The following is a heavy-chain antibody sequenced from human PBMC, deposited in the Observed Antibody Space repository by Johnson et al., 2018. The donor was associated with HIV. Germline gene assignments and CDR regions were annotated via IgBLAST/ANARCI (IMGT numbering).Heavy chain of an antibody. J-gene: IGHJ3*02. V-gene: IGHV3-15*01. CDR3: TTDMEQQQLAYDAFDI. Sequence: VQLVESGGGLVKPGGSLRLSCAASGFTFSDYYMSWIRQAPGKGLEWVGRIKSKTDGGTPDYAAPVKGRLTISRDDSKNTLYLQMNSLKTEDTAVYYCTTDMEQQQLAYDAFDIWGQGTMVTVSS. CDR2: IKSKTDGGTP. D-gene: IGHD6-13*01. CDR1: GFTFSDYY.